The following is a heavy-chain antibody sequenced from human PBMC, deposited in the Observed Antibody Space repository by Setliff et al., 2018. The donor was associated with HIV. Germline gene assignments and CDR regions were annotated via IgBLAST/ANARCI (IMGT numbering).Heavy chain of an antibody. CDR1: GLTFSTSA. V-gene: IGHV3-23*01. D-gene: IGHD4-4*01. CDR2: ISRSGVST. J-gene: IGHJ4*02. Sequence: GGSLRLSCAVSGLTFSTSAMSWVRQGPGKGLHWVAGISRSGVSTHYADPVKGRFSISRDNSKNTLLLQMNSLRVEDTALYYCVKGGDYNRRGFFDSWGLGTLVTVSS. CDR3: VKGGDYNRRGFFDS.